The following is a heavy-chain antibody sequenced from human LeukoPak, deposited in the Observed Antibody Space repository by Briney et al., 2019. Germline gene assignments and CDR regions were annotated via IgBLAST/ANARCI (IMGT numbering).Heavy chain of an antibody. Sequence: GGSLRLSCAASGFTFSSYAMSWVRQASGKGLEWVSAISGSGGSTYYADSVKGRFTISRDNSKNTLYLQMNSLRAEDTAVYYCAKDKWDIVVVPAAGYWGQGTLVTVSS. CDR1: GFTFSSYA. CDR2: ISGSGGST. D-gene: IGHD2-2*01. CDR3: AKDKWDIVVVPAAGY. J-gene: IGHJ4*02. V-gene: IGHV3-23*01.